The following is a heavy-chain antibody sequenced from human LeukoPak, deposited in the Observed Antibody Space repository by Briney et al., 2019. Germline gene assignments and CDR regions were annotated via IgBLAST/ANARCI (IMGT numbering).Heavy chain of an antibody. CDR1: GFTFSSYS. D-gene: IGHD6-6*01. CDR2: ISSSSNTK. J-gene: IGHJ4*02. CDR3: ARGGAARPDY. Sequence: GGSLRLSCAASGFTFSSYSMNWVRQAPGKGLEWVSYISSSSNTKDYAGSVKGRFTISRDNAKNSLYLQVNSLRVEDTAVYYCARGGAARPDYWGQGTLVTVSS. V-gene: IGHV3-48*01.